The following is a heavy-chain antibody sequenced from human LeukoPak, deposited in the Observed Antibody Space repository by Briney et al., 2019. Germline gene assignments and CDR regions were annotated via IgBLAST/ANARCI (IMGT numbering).Heavy chain of an antibody. CDR2: IHYSGYT. CDR3: ARSPYSSSYIYYYYYYMDV. Sequence: PSETLSLTCTVSGYSISSDYYWGWIRQPPGKGLEWIGSIHYSGYTYYNPSLKSRVTKSVDMSKNQFSLKLSSVTAADTAVYYCARSPYSSSYIYYYYYYMDVWGKGTTVTVSS. D-gene: IGHD6-6*01. V-gene: IGHV4-38-2*02. J-gene: IGHJ6*03. CDR1: GYSISSDYY.